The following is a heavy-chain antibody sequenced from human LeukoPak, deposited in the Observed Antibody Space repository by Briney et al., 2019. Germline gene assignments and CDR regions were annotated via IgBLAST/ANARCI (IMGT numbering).Heavy chain of an antibody. CDR3: ARAQTDIVVVVAATPFDY. CDR2: ISAYNGNT. D-gene: IGHD2-15*01. V-gene: IGHV1-18*01. Sequence: GASVKVSCKASGYTFTSYGISWLRQAPGQGLEWMGWISAYNGNTNYAQKLQGRVTMTTDTSTSTAYMELRSLRSDDTAVYYCARAQTDIVVVVAATPFDYWGQGTLVTVSS. CDR1: GYTFTSYG. J-gene: IGHJ4*02.